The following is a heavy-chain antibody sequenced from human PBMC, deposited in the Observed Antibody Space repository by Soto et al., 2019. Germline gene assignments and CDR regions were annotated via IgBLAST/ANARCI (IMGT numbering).Heavy chain of an antibody. J-gene: IGHJ6*03. Sequence: WETLSLTCVVSGGSLSDYFWSWIRQPPGMALEWIGEINHLGSINYNPSLKSRVTMSVDTSKNQFSLTLNSVTAADTATYYCARGGISHWAYFYYMDVWDRGTTVTGSS. V-gene: IGHV4-34*01. CDR2: INHLGSI. CDR3: ARGGISHWAYFYYMDV. D-gene: IGHD2-21*01. CDR1: GGSLSDYF.